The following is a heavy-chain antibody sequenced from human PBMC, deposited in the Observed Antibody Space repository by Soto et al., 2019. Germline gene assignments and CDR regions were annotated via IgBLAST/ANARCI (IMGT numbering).Heavy chain of an antibody. D-gene: IGHD3-10*01. CDR2: ISGGGDTT. Sequence: PGGTLRLSCAASGFTFNNDAMTWVRQAPGKGLEWVSAISGGGDTTSYADSVKGRFTVSRDGSKNTLYLQMSSLRAEDTALYYCAKGRGGSGSLTPRVDFWGQGT. CDR3: AKGRGGSGSLTPRVDF. CDR1: GFTFNNDA. V-gene: IGHV3-23*01. J-gene: IGHJ4*02.